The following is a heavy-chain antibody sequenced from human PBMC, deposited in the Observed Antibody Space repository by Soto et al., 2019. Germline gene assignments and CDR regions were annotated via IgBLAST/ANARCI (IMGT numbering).Heavy chain of an antibody. CDR1: GFTFSSYA. J-gene: IGHJ4*02. V-gene: IGHV3-23*01. Sequence: EVQLLESGGGLVQPGGSLRLSCAASGFTFSSYAMSWVRQAPGKGLEWVSAISGSGGSTYYADSVKGRFTISRDNSKNTLYLQMNSLRAEDTAVYYCAKLSYYDYIWGSYRXGPNFDYWGXGTLVTVSS. CDR2: ISGSGGST. D-gene: IGHD3-16*02. CDR3: AKLSYYDYIWGSYRXGPNFDY.